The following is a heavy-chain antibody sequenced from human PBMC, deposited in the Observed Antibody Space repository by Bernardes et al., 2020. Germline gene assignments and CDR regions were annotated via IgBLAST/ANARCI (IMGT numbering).Heavy chain of an antibody. CDR2: IYPGDSDT. CDR3: ARQMGGWPPNWLDP. D-gene: IGHD3-16*01. Sequence: GGSLKISCKTSGYSFSNYWIGWVRQMPGKGLEWMGIIYPGDSDTKYSPSFQGQVTISADKSINTAYLQWSSLKASDTAMYYCARQMGGWPPNWLDPWGQGTLVTVSS. CDR1: GYSFSNYW. J-gene: IGHJ5*02. V-gene: IGHV5-51*01.